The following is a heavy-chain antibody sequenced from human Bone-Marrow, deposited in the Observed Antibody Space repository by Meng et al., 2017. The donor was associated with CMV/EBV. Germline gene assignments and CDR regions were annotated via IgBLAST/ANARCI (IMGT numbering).Heavy chain of an antibody. CDR3: ASDYCDTTTCYI. CDR1: GGTFSSYA. D-gene: IGHD2-2*02. V-gene: IGHV1-69*10. J-gene: IGHJ4*02. Sequence: SVKVSCQASGGTFSSYAISWVRQAPGQGLEWMGGIIPILGIANYAQKFQGRVTITADKSTSTAYMELSSLRSEDTAVYYCASDYCDTTTCYIWGQGTLVTVSS. CDR2: IIPILGIA.